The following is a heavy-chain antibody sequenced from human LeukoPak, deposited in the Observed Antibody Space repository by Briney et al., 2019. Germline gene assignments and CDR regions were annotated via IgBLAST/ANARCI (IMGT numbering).Heavy chain of an antibody. V-gene: IGHV3-30*02. CDR1: GFTFSNYG. CDR3: ARGRPDILGFPVDY. J-gene: IGHJ4*02. D-gene: IGHD3-9*01. CDR2: IRYDGSNK. Sequence: PGGSLRLSCAASGFTFSNYGIHWVRQAPGKGLEWVAFIRYDGSNKYYADSVKGRFTISRDNSKNTLYLQMNNLRTEDTAVYYCARGRPDILGFPVDYWGQGTLVTVSS.